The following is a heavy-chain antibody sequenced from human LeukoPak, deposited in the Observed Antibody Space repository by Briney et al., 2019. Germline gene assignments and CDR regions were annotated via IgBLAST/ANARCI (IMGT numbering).Heavy chain of an antibody. J-gene: IGHJ4*02. CDR3: ARGEYRSWYYYNRGGYFDY. Sequence: ASVKVSCKASGYTFTSYDINWVRQATGQGLEWMGWMNPNSGNTGYAQKFQGRVTITRNTSISTAYMELSSLRSEDTAVYYCARGEYRSWYYYNRGGYFDYWGQGTLDTVSS. V-gene: IGHV1-8*03. CDR2: MNPNSGNT. D-gene: IGHD6-13*01. CDR1: GYTFTSYD.